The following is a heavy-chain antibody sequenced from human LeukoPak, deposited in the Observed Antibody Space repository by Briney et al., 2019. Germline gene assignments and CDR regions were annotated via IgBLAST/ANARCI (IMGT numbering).Heavy chain of an antibody. CDR2: ISSSSSYI. D-gene: IGHD1-26*01. Sequence: PGGSLRLSCAASGFTFSSYSMNWVRQAPGKGPEWVSSISSSSSYIYYADSVKGRSTISRDNAKNSLYLQMNSLRAEDTAVYYCARADVGAKGIVDYWGQGTLVTVSS. CDR3: ARADVGAKGIVDY. J-gene: IGHJ4*02. CDR1: GFTFSSYS. V-gene: IGHV3-21*01.